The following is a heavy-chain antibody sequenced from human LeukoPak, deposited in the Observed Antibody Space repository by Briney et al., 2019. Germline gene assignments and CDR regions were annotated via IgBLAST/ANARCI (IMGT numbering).Heavy chain of an antibody. V-gene: IGHV3-30*04. CDR1: GFTFSSYA. J-gene: IGHJ4*02. Sequence: GGSLGLSCAASGFTFSSYAMHWVRQAPGKGLEWVAVISYDGSNKYYADSVKGRFTISRDNSKNTLYLQMNSLRAEDTAVYYCARSGYDWGTFDYWGQGTLVTVSS. CDR2: ISYDGSNK. D-gene: IGHD5-12*01. CDR3: ARSGYDWGTFDY.